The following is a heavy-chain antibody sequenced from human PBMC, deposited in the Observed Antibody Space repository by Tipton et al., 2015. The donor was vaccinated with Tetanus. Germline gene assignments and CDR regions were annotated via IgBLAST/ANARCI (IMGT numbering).Heavy chain of an antibody. CDR1: GFTFSSYA. Sequence: SLRLSCAASGFTFSSYAMSWVRQAPGKGLEWVSAISGSGGSTYYADSVKGRFTISRDNSKNTLYLQMNSLRAEDTAVYYCTTSFYYDSSGYYLSDAFDIWGQGTMVTVSS. CDR3: TTSFYYDSSGYYLSDAFDI. J-gene: IGHJ3*02. D-gene: IGHD3-22*01. V-gene: IGHV3-23*01. CDR2: ISGSGGST.